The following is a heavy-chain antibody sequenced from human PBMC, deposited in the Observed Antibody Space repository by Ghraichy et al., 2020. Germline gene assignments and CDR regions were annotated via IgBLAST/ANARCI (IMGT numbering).Heavy chain of an antibody. CDR2: IISSGGST. Sequence: GGSLRLSCAASGFPFTGYTLYWVCQVPGKGLEWVSSIISSGGSTYSADSVTGRFTISRENSKNTVYPQLNSLRADDTAVYYCAKETGDNWGYFDYWGQGTLVTV. J-gene: IGHJ4*02. CDR3: AKETGDNWGYFDY. CDR1: GFPFTGYT. V-gene: IGHV3-23*01. D-gene: IGHD2-21*01.